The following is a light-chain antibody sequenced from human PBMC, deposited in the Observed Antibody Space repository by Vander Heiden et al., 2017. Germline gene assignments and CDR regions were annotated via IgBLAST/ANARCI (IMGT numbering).Light chain of an antibody. Sequence: SYELTQPPSLSMSPGQTASITCSGDTSGDKYACWYKQKPGESLVVVSYQDSKRRSGIPWCFSGSNYGTTDNPTISGTQAVDDSYYYCPEWNSSTLVLGGGTNLTVL. CDR2: QDS. J-gene: IGLJ2*01. V-gene: IGLV3-1*01. CDR3: PEWNSSTLV. CDR1: TSGDKY.